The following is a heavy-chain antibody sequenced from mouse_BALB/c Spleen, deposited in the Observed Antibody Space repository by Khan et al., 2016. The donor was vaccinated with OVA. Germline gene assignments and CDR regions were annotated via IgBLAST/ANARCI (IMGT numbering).Heavy chain of an antibody. CDR2: FYPGSGTI. D-gene: IGHD2-3*01. CDR1: GYTFTENI. Sequence: QVQLQQSGADLVKPGASVKLSCKASGYTFTENIIHWVKQRSGQGLEWIGWFYPGSGTIKCNEKFKDKATLTADKSSSTVYMELSRLTSEDSAVYFCARHEDRNDGYYDYAMDYWGQGTSVTVSS. CDR3: ARHEDRNDGYYDYAMDY. J-gene: IGHJ4*01. V-gene: IGHV1-62-2*01.